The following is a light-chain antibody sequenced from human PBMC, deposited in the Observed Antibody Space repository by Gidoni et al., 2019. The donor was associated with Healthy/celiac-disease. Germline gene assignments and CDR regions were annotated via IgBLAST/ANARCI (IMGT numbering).Light chain of an antibody. CDR2: SNN. CDR3: AAWDDSLNGWV. V-gene: IGLV1-44*01. CDR1: SSNIGSNT. J-gene: IGLJ3*02. Sequence: QPVLTQPPSASGTPGQRVTISGSGSSSNIGSNTVNWYQQLPGTAPKLLIYSNNQRPSGVPDRFSGSKSGTSASLAISGLQSEDEADYYCAAWDDSLNGWVFGGGTKLTVL.